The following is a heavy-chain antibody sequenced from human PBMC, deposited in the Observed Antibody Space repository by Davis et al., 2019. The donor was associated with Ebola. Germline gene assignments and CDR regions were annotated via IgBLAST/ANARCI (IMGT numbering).Heavy chain of an antibody. V-gene: IGHV4-61*05. CDR2: VSYSGST. D-gene: IGHD3-3*01. CDR3: ARVWSGLYYYGMDV. CDR1: GGSISSSSYY. J-gene: IGHJ6*02. Sequence: ESLKISCTVSGGSISSSSYYWGWIRQPPGKGLEWIASVSYSGSTNYNPSLKSRVTISVDTSKNQFSLKLSSVTAADTAVYYCARVWSGLYYYGMDVWGQGTTVTVSS.